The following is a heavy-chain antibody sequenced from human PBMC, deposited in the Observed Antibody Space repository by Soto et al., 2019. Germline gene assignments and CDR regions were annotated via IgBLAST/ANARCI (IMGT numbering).Heavy chain of an antibody. Sequence: EVQLVESGGGLVKPGGSLRLSCAASGFTFSNAWMSWVRQAPGKGLEWVGRIKSKTDGGTTDYAAPVKGRFTISRDDSKNTLYLQMNSLKTEDTAVYYCTTDQGRYCSGGSCYYYYYGMDVWGQGTTVTVSS. CDR1: GFTFSNAW. J-gene: IGHJ6*02. CDR2: IKSKTDGGTT. CDR3: TTDQGRYCSGGSCYYYYYGMDV. D-gene: IGHD2-15*01. V-gene: IGHV3-15*01.